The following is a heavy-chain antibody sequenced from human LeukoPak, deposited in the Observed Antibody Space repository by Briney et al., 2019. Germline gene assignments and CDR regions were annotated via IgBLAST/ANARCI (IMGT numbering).Heavy chain of an antibody. CDR1: GGSFSGYY. J-gene: IGHJ6*02. CDR3: ARDRHRTTAGYYYYYYGMDV. V-gene: IGHV4-34*01. CDR2: INHSGST. Sequence: MTSETLSLTCAVYGGSFSGYYWSWIRQPPGKGLEWIGEINHSGSTNYNPSLKSRVTISVDTSKNQFSLKLSSVTAADTAVYYCARDRHRTTAGYYYYYYGMDVWGQGTTVTVSS. D-gene: IGHD1/OR15-1a*01.